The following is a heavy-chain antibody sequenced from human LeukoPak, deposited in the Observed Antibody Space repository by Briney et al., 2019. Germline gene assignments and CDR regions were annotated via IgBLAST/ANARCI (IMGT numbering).Heavy chain of an antibody. D-gene: IGHD3-3*01. J-gene: IGHJ3*02. Sequence: GGSLRLSCAASGFTFSSYSMNWVRQAPGKGLEWVSSISSSSSYIYYADSVKGRFTISRDNSKNTLYLQMNSLRAEDTAVYYCAKDSPGDLRFLGCLPNDAFDIWGQGKMVTVSS. CDR3: AKDSPGDLRFLGCLPNDAFDI. CDR2: ISSSSSYI. CDR1: GFTFSSYS. V-gene: IGHV3-21*01.